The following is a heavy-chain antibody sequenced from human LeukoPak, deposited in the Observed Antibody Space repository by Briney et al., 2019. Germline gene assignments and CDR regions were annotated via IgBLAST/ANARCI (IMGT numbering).Heavy chain of an antibody. D-gene: IGHD1-26*01. Sequence: PSETLSLTCTVSGGSISSYYWSWIRQPAGKGLEWIGRIYASGGTNYNPSLKSRVTMSVDTSKNQFSLKLSSVAAADTAVYYCARDQGARPLYYFDYWGQGTLVTASS. J-gene: IGHJ4*01. CDR2: IYASGGT. V-gene: IGHV4-4*07. CDR1: GGSISSYY. CDR3: ARDQGARPLYYFDY.